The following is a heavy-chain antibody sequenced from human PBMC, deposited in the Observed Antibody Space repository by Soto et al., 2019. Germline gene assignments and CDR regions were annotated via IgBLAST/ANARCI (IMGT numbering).Heavy chain of an antibody. J-gene: IGHJ5*02. CDR3: ARGAKGYSYGPNWFDP. V-gene: IGHV1-46*01. D-gene: IGHD5-18*01. CDR2: INPSGGST. Sequence: GASVKVSCKASGYTSTSYYMHWVRQAPGQGLEWMGIINPSGGSTSYAQKFQGRVTMTRDTSTSTVYMELSSLRSEDTAVYYCARGAKGYSYGPNWFDPWGQGTLVTV. CDR1: GYTSTSYY.